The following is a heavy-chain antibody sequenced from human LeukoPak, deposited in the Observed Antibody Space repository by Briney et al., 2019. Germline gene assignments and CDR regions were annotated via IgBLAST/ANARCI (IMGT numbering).Heavy chain of an antibody. V-gene: IGHV1-2*02. J-gene: IGHJ4*02. CDR3: ARVLGYCSSTSCSTYYDFWSGYSY. CDR1: GYTFTGYY. CDR2: INPNSGGT. Sequence: ASVKVSCKASGYTFTGYYMHWVRQAPGQGLEWMGWINPNSGGTNYAQKFQGRVTMTRDTSISTAYMELSRLRSDDTAVYYCARVLGYCSSTSCSTYYDFWSGYSYWGQGTLVNVSS. D-gene: IGHD2-2*01.